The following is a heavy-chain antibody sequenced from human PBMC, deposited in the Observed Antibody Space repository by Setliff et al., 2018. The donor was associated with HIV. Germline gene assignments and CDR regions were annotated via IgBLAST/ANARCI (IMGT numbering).Heavy chain of an antibody. Sequence: SETLSLTCAVYGGSFSGYYWSWIRQPPGKGLEWIGEINHSGSTNYNPSLKSRVTISVDTPKNQFSLKLSSVTVADTAVYYCAIRGSSGWYVGGYFDYWGQGTLVTVSS. V-gene: IGHV4-34*01. D-gene: IGHD6-19*01. CDR1: GGSFSGYY. CDR3: AIRGSSGWYVGGYFDY. CDR2: INHSGST. J-gene: IGHJ4*02.